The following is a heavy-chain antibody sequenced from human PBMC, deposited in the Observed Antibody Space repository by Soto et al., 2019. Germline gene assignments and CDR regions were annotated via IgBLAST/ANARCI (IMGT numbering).Heavy chain of an antibody. D-gene: IGHD6-19*01. CDR3: ARPTSVAVGAFDI. V-gene: IGHV1-69*13. Sequence: EASVKVSCKASGGTFSSYAISWVRQAPGQGLEWMGGIIPIFGTANYAQKFQGRVTITADESTSTAYMELSSLRSEDTAVYYCARPTSVAVGAFDIWGQGTMVTVSS. J-gene: IGHJ3*02. CDR2: IIPIFGTA. CDR1: GGTFSSYA.